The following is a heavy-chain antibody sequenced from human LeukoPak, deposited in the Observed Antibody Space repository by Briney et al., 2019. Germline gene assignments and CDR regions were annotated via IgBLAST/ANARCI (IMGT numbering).Heavy chain of an antibody. CDR1: GYTFTSYG. Sequence: GASVKVSCKASGYTFTSYGIGWVRQAPGQGLEWMGWISAYSGNTNYAQKLQGRVTMTTDTSTSTAYMELRSLRSDDTAVYYCARVAVAAAGNWFDPWGQGTLVTVSS. D-gene: IGHD6-13*01. J-gene: IGHJ5*02. CDR3: ARVAVAAAGNWFDP. V-gene: IGHV1-18*04. CDR2: ISAYSGNT.